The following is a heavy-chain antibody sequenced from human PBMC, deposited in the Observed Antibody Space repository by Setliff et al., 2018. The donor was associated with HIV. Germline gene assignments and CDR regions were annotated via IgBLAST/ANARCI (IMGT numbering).Heavy chain of an antibody. V-gene: IGHV3-72*01. J-gene: IGHJ6*02. CDR2: IANKADSHTI. CDR1: GGSISSSTYY. Sequence: LSLTCTVSGGSISSSTYYWGWIRQPPGKGLEWVGRIANKADSHTIQYAASVQGRFTISRDDSKNSLYLQLSNLQAEDTALYYCTRAGYGHGFDIWGQGTTVTVSS. D-gene: IGHD5-18*01. CDR3: TRAGYGHGFDI.